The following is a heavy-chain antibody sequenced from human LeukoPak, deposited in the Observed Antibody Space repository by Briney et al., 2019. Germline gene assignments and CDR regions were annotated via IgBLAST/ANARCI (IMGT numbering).Heavy chain of an antibody. CDR1: GYTFTSYG. J-gene: IGHJ4*02. CDR3: ASGGITGDGRFDY. CDR2: ISAYNGNT. D-gene: IGHD6-19*01. Sequence: GASLRLSCKASGYTFTSYGMSWVRQAPGQGLEWMACISAYNGNTNYAETLQGRVTMTTDTSTSTAYMQLRSLRADDTAVYYCASGGITGDGRFDYWGQGTLVTVSS. V-gene: IGHV1-18*01.